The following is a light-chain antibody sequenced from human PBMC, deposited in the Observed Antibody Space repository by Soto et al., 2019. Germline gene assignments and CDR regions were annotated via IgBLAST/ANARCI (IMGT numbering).Light chain of an antibody. Sequence: DIQMTQSPSTLSAYVGDRVTITCRASQSITNWVAWYQQKPGKAPKLLIYDASNLESGVPSRFSGGGSGTDLTLTVSSLQPDDFATYYCQQYNNYSPTFGQGTKVDIK. V-gene: IGKV1-5*01. CDR2: DAS. J-gene: IGKJ1*01. CDR3: QQYNNYSPT. CDR1: QSITNW.